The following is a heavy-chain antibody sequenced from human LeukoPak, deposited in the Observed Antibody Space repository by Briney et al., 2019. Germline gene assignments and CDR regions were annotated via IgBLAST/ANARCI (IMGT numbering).Heavy chain of an antibody. D-gene: IGHD3-3*01. Sequence: GGSLRLSRAASGFTFSSYSMNWVRQAPGKGLEWVSSISSSSSYIYYADSVKGRFTISRDNAKNSLYLQMNSLRAEDTAVYYCARGRHYDFWSGYSYWGQGTLVTVSS. CDR2: ISSSSSYI. J-gene: IGHJ4*02. CDR1: GFTFSSYS. CDR3: ARGRHYDFWSGYSY. V-gene: IGHV3-21*01.